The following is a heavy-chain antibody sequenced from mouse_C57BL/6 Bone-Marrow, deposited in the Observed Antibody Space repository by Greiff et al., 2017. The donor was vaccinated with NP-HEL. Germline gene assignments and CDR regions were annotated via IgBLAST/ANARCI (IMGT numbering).Heavy chain of an antibody. V-gene: IGHV5-4*01. J-gene: IGHJ3*01. CDR3: ARDEPYYDYDGFAY. D-gene: IGHD2-4*01. CDR1: GFTFSSYA. CDR2: ISAGGSYT. Sequence: EVNVVESGGGLVKPGGSLKLSCAASGFTFSSYAMSWVRQTPEKRLEWVATISAGGSYTYYPDNVKGRFTISRDNAKNNLYLQMSHLNSEDTAMYYCARDEPYYDYDGFAYWGQGTLVTVSA.